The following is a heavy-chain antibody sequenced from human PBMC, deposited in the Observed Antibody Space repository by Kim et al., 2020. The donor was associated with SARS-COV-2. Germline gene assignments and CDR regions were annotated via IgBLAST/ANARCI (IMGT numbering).Heavy chain of an antibody. CDR1: GFTFSSYA. Sequence: GGSLRLSCAASGFTFSSYAMHWVRQAPGKGLEWVAVIWYDGSNKYYADSVKGRFTISRDNSKNTLYLQMNSLRAEDTAVYYCAKDLMYGSSRGYYYYGMDVWGQGTTVTVSS. D-gene: IGHD6-13*01. CDR2: IWYDGSNK. CDR3: AKDLMYGSSRGYYYYGMDV. V-gene: IGHV3-33*06. J-gene: IGHJ6*02.